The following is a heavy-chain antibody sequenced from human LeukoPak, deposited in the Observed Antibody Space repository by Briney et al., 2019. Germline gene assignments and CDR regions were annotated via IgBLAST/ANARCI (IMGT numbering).Heavy chain of an antibody. CDR3: ARVPSYGQGEGDY. J-gene: IGHJ4*02. Sequence: ASVKVSCKASGGTFSSYAISWVRQAPGQGLEWMGGIIPIFGTANYAQKFQGRVTITTDESTSTAYMELSSLRSEDTAVYYCARVPSYGQGEGDYWGQGTLVTVSS. D-gene: IGHD5-18*01. CDR1: GGTFSSYA. CDR2: IIPIFGTA. V-gene: IGHV1-69*05.